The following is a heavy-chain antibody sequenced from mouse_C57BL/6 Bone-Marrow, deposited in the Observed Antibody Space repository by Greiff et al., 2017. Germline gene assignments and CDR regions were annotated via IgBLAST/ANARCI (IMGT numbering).Heavy chain of an antibody. V-gene: IGHV1-81*01. J-gene: IGHJ1*03. CDR3: ARWVVARSYWYFDV. CDR2: IYPRSGNT. D-gene: IGHD1-1*01. Sequence: VQLQQSGAELARPGASVKLSCKASGYTFTSYGISWVKQRTGQGLEWIGEIYPRSGNTYYNEKFKGKATLTADKSSSTAYMELRSLTSEDSAVYFCARWVVARSYWYFDVWGTGTTVTVSS. CDR1: GYTFTSYG.